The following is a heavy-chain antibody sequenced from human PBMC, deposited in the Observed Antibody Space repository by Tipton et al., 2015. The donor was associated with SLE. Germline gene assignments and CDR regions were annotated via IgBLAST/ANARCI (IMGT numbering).Heavy chain of an antibody. CDR2: VYPTNGDT. J-gene: IGHJ4*02. Sequence: QLVQSGAEVKKPGASVKVSCETSGYTFSVYFIHWVRQAPGQGLEWMGWVYPTNGDTRYAEKFQGRVTMTRDTSVNTVYLELNRLRSDDTATYFCVRENNCYDFWGQGTLVSVSS. CDR1: GYTFSVYF. V-gene: IGHV1-2*02. CDR3: VRENNCYDF.